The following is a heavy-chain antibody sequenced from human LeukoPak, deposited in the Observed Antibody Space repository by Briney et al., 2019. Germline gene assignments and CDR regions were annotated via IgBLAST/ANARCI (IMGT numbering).Heavy chain of an antibody. CDR2: ISAYNGNT. CDR1: GYTFTSYG. J-gene: IGHJ4*02. D-gene: IGHD5-18*01. CDR3: APSNRVAPALGYFDS. V-gene: IGHV1-18*01. Sequence: ASVKVSCKASGYTFTSYGISWVRQAPGQGLEWMGWISAYNGNTDYAQKFQGRFTMTTDTSTNTAYMDLRSLRSDDTAVYYCAPSNRVAPALGYFDSWGEGPLVTVSS.